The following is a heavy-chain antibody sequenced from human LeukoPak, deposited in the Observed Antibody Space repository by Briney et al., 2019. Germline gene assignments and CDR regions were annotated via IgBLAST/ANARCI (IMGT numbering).Heavy chain of an antibody. D-gene: IGHD3-10*01. CDR3: ARQTYYHGSGRFQNFNDAFDI. CDR1: GGTFSSYA. CDR2: ISTYNGNT. V-gene: IGHV1-18*01. J-gene: IGHJ3*02. Sequence: ASVKVSCKASGGTFSSYAISWLRQAPGQGLEWMGWISTYNGNTNYAQRLQGRVTMTTDTSTSTAYMELRSLRSDDTAVYYCARQTYYHGSGRFQNFNDAFDIWGQGTMVTVPS.